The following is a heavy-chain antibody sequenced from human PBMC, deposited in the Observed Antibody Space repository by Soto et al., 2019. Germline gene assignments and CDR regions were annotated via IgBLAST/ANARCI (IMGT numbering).Heavy chain of an antibody. V-gene: IGHV3-23*01. CDR3: AKDGRWFGDPPPMGRAFDY. J-gene: IGHJ4*02. CDR1: GFTFSSYA. Sequence: EVQLLESGGGLVQPGGSLRLSCAASGFTFSSYAMSWVRQAPGKGLEWVSAISGSGGSTYYADSVKGRFTISRDNSKNTLYMQMNSLRAEDTAVYYCAKDGRWFGDPPPMGRAFDYWGQGTLVTVSS. D-gene: IGHD3-10*01. CDR2: ISGSGGST.